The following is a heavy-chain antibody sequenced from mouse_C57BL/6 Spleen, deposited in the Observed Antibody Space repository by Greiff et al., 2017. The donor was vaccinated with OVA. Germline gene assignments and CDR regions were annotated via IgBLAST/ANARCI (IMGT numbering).Heavy chain of an antibody. CDR3: AREGSTVVAPHWYFEV. D-gene: IGHD1-1*01. Sequence: QVQLQQSGPELVKPGASVKISCKASGYAFSSSWMNWVKQRPGKGLEWIGRIYPGDGDTNYNGKFKGKATLTADKSSSTAYMQLSSLTSEDSAVYFCAREGSTVVAPHWYFEVWGTGTTVTVSS. J-gene: IGHJ1*03. CDR2: IYPGDGDT. V-gene: IGHV1-82*01. CDR1: GYAFSSSW.